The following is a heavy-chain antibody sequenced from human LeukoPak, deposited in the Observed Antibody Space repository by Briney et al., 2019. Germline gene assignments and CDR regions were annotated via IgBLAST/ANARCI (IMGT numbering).Heavy chain of an antibody. J-gene: IGHJ3*02. CDR1: GYTLTELS. D-gene: IGHD1-26*01. CDR2: FVPEDGET. Sequence: ASVKVSCKVSGYTLTELSMHWVRQAPGKGLEWMGGFVPEDGETIYAQKFQGRVTMTEDTSTDTAYMELSSLRSEDTAVYYCATTPEGQWEINQYAFDIWGQGTMVTVSS. CDR3: ATTPEGQWEINQYAFDI. V-gene: IGHV1-24*01.